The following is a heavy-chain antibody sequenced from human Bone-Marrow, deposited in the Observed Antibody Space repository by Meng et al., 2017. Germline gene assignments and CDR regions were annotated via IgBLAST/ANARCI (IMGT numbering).Heavy chain of an antibody. D-gene: IGHD3-10*01. V-gene: IGHV1-18*01. J-gene: IGHJ3*02. CDR3: ARDTPFDYGSGSDAFDI. Sequence: ASVKVSCKASGYTFTSYGISWVRQAPGQGLEWMGWISAYNGNTNYAQKLQGRVTMTTDTSTSTAYMELRSLRSVDTAVYYCARDTPFDYGSGSDAFDIWGQGTMVTVSS. CDR1: GYTFTSYG. CDR2: ISAYNGNT.